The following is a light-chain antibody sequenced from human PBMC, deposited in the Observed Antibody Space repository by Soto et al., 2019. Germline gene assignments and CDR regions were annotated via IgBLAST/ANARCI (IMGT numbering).Light chain of an antibody. CDR3: QQSHSIPLT. V-gene: IGKV1-39*01. Sequence: IQMTQSPSSLSASVGDRVTITCRASQSISRYLNWYQQRPGKAPKFLIYAASNLQIGVPSRFSGGGFGTDFTLTISSLQPEDFATYYCQQSHSIPLTFSGGTQVDIK. J-gene: IGKJ4*01. CDR1: QSISRY. CDR2: AAS.